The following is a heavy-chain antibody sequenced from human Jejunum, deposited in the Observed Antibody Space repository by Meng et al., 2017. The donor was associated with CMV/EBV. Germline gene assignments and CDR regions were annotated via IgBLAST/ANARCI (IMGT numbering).Heavy chain of an antibody. V-gene: IGHV4-34*01. J-gene: IGHJ5*02. CDR2: IDHTGSA. CDR1: GASFSGFY. CDR3: ARQRKYAAGGTGEFDP. D-gene: IGHD6-13*01. Sequence: AQLQGRGAGLLEPSDPPSLPCAVYGASFSGFYWSWIRQPPGKGLEWIAEIDHTGSANYNPSLKSRVTISVDTSKNQFPLELNSVTAADTALYYCARQRKYAAGGTGEFDPWGQGTLVTVSS.